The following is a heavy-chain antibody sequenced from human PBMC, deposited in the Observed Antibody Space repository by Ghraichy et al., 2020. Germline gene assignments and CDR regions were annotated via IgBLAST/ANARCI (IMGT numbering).Heavy chain of an antibody. V-gene: IGHV4-39*07. CDR3: ARQYDKRSGYDFWSGYYTFYYYGMDV. J-gene: IGHJ6*02. D-gene: IGHD3-3*01. CDR1: GGSISSSSYY. Sequence: SETLSLTCTVSGGSISSSSYYWGWIRQPPGKGLEWIGSIYYSGSTYYNPSLKSRVTISVDTSKNQFSLKLSSVTAADTAVYYCARQYDKRSGYDFWSGYYTFYYYGMDVWGQGTTVTVSS. CDR2: IYYSGST.